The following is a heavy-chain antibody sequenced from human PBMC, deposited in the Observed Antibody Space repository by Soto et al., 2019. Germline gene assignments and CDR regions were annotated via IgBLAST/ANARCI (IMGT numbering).Heavy chain of an antibody. J-gene: IGHJ4*02. CDR3: ARGLWDIVVVVAATPGSPGDY. Sequence: QPGGSLRLSCAASGFTFSSYAMHWVRQAPGKGLEWVAVISYDGSNKYYADSVKGRFTISRDNSKNTLYLQMNSLRAEDTAVYYCARGLWDIVVVVAATPGSPGDYWGQGTLVTVSS. D-gene: IGHD2-15*01. CDR2: ISYDGSNK. V-gene: IGHV3-30-3*01. CDR1: GFTFSSYA.